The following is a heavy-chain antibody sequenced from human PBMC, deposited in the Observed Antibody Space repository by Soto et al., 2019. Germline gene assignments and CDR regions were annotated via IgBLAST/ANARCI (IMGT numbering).Heavy chain of an antibody. CDR2: IYYSGST. V-gene: IGHV4-59*01. CDR1: GGSISSYY. D-gene: IGHD6-13*01. Sequence: SETLSLTCTVSGGSISSYYWSWIRQPPGKGLEWIGYIYYSGSTNYNPSLKSRVTISVDTSKNQFSLKLSSVTAADTAVYYCARVEYSRSWFYFDYWGQGTLVTVSS. J-gene: IGHJ4*02. CDR3: ARVEYSRSWFYFDY.